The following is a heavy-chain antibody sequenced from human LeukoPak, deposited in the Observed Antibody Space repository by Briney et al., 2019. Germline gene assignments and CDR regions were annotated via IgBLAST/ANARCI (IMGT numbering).Heavy chain of an antibody. CDR3: ARGGVRGRDGYNFDY. Sequence: GGSLRLSCAASGVTFSNNWMTWVRQAPGKGLEWVASVKKDESEKNYVDSVKGRFTISRDNAKNSLYLQMNSLRAEDTAVYYCARGGVRGRDGYNFDYWGQGTLVTVSS. V-gene: IGHV3-7*03. D-gene: IGHD5-24*01. CDR2: VKKDESEK. J-gene: IGHJ4*02. CDR1: GVTFSNNW.